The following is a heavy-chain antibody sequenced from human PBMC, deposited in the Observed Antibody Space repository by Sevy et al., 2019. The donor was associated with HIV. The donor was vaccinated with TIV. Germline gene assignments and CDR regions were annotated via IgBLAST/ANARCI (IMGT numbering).Heavy chain of an antibody. CDR1: GFSFSSYG. CDR2: IGVYNGNS. CDR3: ARVPTYYYGSSTYFDY. Sequence: ASVKVSCKASGFSFSSYGFTWVRQAPGQGLEWMGWIGVYNGNSNSAQRLQGRVTLTTDTSTSTVYMELSGLKSDDTAVYYCARVPTYYYGSSTYFDYWGQGTPVIVSS. J-gene: IGHJ4*02. V-gene: IGHV1-18*01. D-gene: IGHD3-10*01.